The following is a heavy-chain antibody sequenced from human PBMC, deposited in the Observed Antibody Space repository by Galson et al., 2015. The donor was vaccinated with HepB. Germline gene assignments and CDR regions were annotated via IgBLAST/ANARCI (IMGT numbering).Heavy chain of an antibody. V-gene: IGHV3-21*01. D-gene: IGHD6-13*01. CDR3: ARDPYSSWNWYFDL. Sequence: SLRLSCAASGFTFSSYSMNWVRQAPGKGLEWVSSISSSSNYIYYADSVKGRFTISRDNAKNSLYLQMNSLRAEDTAVYYCARDPYSSWNWYFDLWGRGTLVTVSS. J-gene: IGHJ2*01. CDR1: GFTFSSYS. CDR2: ISSSSNYI.